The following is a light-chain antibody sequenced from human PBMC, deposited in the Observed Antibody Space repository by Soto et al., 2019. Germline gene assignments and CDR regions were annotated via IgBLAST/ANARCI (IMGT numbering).Light chain of an antibody. CDR2: AAS. CDR3: QQTNSFPRT. CDR1: QSISSY. Sequence: DIQMTQSPSSLSASVGDRVTMTFRASQSISSYLNWYQQKPGKAPKLLIYAASSLQSGVPSRFSGSGSGTDFTLTINSLQPEDIATYYCQQTNSFPRTFGQGTKVDIK. J-gene: IGKJ1*01. V-gene: IGKV1-39*01.